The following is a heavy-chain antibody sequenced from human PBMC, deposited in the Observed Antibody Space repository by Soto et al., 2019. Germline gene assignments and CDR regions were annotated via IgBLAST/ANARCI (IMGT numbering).Heavy chain of an antibody. CDR2: IYSGGST. D-gene: IGHD6-6*01. CDR1: GLTVSRTQ. CDR3: ARAREREYRSSIFLVY. J-gene: IGHJ4*02. V-gene: IGHV3-53*01. Sequence: GGSLRLSCAVSGLTVSRTQMSWVRQAPGKGLQWVSVIYSGGSTYYANAVKGRFTISRDISENTVYLELDKLTVDDTAVYYCARAREREYRSSIFLVYWGRGTLVTVSS.